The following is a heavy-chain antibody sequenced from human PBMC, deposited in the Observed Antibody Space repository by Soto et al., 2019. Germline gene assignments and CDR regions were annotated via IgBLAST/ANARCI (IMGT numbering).Heavy chain of an antibody. V-gene: IGHV4-39*01. CDR1: GGSISSSSYY. Sequence: QLQLQESGPGLVKPSETLSLTCTVSGGSISSSSYYWGWIRQPPGKGLEWIGSIYYSGSTYYNPSPKSRVTISVDTSKNQFSLKLSSVTAADTAVYYCARTSRRYSSSWGGGNFDLWGRGTLVTVSS. D-gene: IGHD6-13*01. CDR2: IYYSGST. J-gene: IGHJ2*01. CDR3: ARTSRRYSSSWGGGNFDL.